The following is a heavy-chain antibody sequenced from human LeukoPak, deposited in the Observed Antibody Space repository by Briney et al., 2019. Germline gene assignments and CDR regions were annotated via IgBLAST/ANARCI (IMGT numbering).Heavy chain of an antibody. Sequence: GGSLRLSCAASGFTFSSYSMNWVRQAPGKGLEWVSYISSSSGNIYYADSVKGRFTISRDNAKNSLYLQMNSLRAEDTAVYYCARDLLGWELHYFDYWGQGTLVTVSS. CDR1: GFTFSSYS. CDR3: ARDLLGWELHYFDY. CDR2: ISSSSGNI. J-gene: IGHJ4*02. D-gene: IGHD1-26*01. V-gene: IGHV3-48*04.